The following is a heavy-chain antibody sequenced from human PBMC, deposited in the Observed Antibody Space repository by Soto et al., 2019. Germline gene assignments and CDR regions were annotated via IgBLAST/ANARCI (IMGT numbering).Heavy chain of an antibody. CDR1: GFTLGNYF. J-gene: IGHJ6*02. Sequence: EVQLVESGGNLVQPGGSRRLSCAAPGFTLGNYFMHWVRQAPGKGLGWFSGIIMDGSTTSYPDSVKGRFTISRDNAKNTLYLQMNSLRAEDTAVYYCTRGNYYGMDVWGQGTTVTVSS. CDR2: IIMDGSTT. V-gene: IGHV3-74*01. CDR3: TRGNYYGMDV.